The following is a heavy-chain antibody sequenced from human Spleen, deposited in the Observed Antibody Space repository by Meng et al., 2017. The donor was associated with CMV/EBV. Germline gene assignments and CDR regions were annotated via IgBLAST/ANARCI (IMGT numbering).Heavy chain of an antibody. CDR3: AKDRRDYRSGSLFDY. Sequence: GESLKISCAASGFTFSSYGMHWVRQAPGKGLEWVAFIRYDGSNKYYADSVKGRFTISRDNSKNTLYLQMNSLRAEDTAVYYCAKDRRDYRSGSLFDYWGQGTLVTVSS. V-gene: IGHV3-30*02. D-gene: IGHD4-11*01. J-gene: IGHJ4*02. CDR1: GFTFSSYG. CDR2: IRYDGSNK.